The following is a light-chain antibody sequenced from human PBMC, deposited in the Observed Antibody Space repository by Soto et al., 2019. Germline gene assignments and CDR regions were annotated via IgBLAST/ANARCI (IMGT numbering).Light chain of an antibody. Sequence: EIVLTQSPGTLSLSPGERATLSCRASQSFIIHLSCYQQKPGQAPRLLIYDTSTRATGIPARFSGSGSGTEFTLTISSLQSEDFAVYYCQQYSNWPPITFGQGTRLEIK. CDR2: DTS. CDR1: QSFIIH. V-gene: IGKV3-15*01. CDR3: QQYSNWPPIT. J-gene: IGKJ5*01.